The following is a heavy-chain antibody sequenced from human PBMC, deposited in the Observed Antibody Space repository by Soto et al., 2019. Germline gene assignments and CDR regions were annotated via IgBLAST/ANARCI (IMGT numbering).Heavy chain of an antibody. CDR3: VKGYWKGDV. D-gene: IGHD1-1*01. J-gene: IGHJ6*02. CDR2: ISGSGGSI. Sequence: EVQLLESGGGLVQPGGSLRLSCAASGFTFITYAMNWVRQAPGNGLEWVSAISGSGGSIHYADSLKGRFTISRDNSKNTLYLQMNSLRDEDTAIYHCVKGYWKGDVWGQGTTVTVSS. V-gene: IGHV3-23*01. CDR1: GFTFITYA.